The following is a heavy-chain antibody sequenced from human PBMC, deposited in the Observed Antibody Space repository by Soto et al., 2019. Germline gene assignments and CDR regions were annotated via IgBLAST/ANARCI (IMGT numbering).Heavy chain of an antibody. CDR1: GGSISSGDYY. J-gene: IGHJ5*02. CDR2: IYYSGST. V-gene: IGHV4-31*03. D-gene: IGHD3-3*01. CDR3: ARWWSGSRQGFDP. Sequence: QVQLQESGPGLVKPSQTLSLTCTVSGGSISSGDYYWSWIRQHPGKGLEWIGYIYYSGSTYYNPSLKSRVTLSGDTSKNQLSLKLRSVTAADTAVYYCARWWSGSRQGFDPWGQGTLVTVSS.